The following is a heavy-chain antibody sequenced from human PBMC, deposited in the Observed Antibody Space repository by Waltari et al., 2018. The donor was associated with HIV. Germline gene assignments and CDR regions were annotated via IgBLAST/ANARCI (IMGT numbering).Heavy chain of an antibody. CDR1: GFTFSSYG. V-gene: IGHV3-30*02. CDR3: AKDPHLFSGWYLRLRYGMDV. J-gene: IGHJ6*02. D-gene: IGHD6-19*01. Sequence: QVQLVESGGGVVQPGGSLRLSCAASGFTFSSYGMHWVRQAPGKGLEWVAFIRYDGSNKYYADSVKGRFTISRDNSKNTLYLQMNSLRAEDTAVYYCAKDPHLFSGWYLRLRYGMDVWGQGTTVTVSS. CDR2: IRYDGSNK.